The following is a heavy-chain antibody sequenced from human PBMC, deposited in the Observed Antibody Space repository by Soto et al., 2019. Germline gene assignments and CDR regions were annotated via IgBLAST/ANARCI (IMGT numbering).Heavy chain of an antibody. CDR2: ISSNGGST. Sequence: GGALRLSCSASGFTFSSYAMHWVRQAAGKGLEYVSAISSNGGSTYYADSVKGRFTISRDNSKNTLYLQMSSLRAEDTAVYYCVKDAGRKFSDAFDIWGQGTMVTVSS. CDR3: VKDAGRKFSDAFDI. CDR1: GFTFSSYA. D-gene: IGHD3-10*01. J-gene: IGHJ3*02. V-gene: IGHV3-64D*06.